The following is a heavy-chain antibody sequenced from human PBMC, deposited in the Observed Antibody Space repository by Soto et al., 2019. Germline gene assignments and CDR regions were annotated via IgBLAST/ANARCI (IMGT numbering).Heavy chain of an antibody. Sequence: SETLSLTCAVSGGRFCNYFWAWIRQAPGKGLEWIGEINHSGDTHFDPSLESRVTMSVDTSKNQFSLKLRSVTAADTAVYYCAGPPHDTHGSWGQG. D-gene: IGHD3-22*01. V-gene: IGHV4-34*01. CDR2: INHSGDT. J-gene: IGHJ1*01. CDR3: AGPPHDTHGS. CDR1: GGRFCNYF.